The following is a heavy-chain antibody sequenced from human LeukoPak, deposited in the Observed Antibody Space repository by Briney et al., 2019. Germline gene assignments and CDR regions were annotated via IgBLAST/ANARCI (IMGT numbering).Heavy chain of an antibody. D-gene: IGHD1-14*01. CDR1: GYTFIDYY. V-gene: IGHV1-2*02. Sequence: ASVKVSCETSGYTFIDYYIHWVRQAPGQRLEWMGWIDPNSGGTNYVDKFRGRVTMTSDTSIRTVYMELSSLTSDDTAVYYCARERRGNWNQDFDYWGQGTLVPVSS. CDR3: ARERRGNWNQDFDY. CDR2: IDPNSGGT. J-gene: IGHJ4*02.